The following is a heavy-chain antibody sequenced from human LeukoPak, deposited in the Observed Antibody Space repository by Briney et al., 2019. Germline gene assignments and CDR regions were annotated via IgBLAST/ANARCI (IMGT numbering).Heavy chain of an antibody. J-gene: IGHJ4*02. V-gene: IGHV3-48*03. CDR3: ARGFSECSESYYRPVEY. CDR1: GFTFSVFE. CDR2: ITRSGSNI. D-gene: IGHD3-10*02. Sequence: GGSLRLSCAASGFTFSVFEINCVRQAPGEGLEWVSYITRSGSNIKYADSVKGRFTISRDNAKKSLYLQMNSLRADDTAVYYCARGFSECSESYYRPVEYGGQGTLVTVSS.